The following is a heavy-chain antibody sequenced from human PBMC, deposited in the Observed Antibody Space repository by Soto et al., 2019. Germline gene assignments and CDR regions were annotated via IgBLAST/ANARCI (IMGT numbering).Heavy chain of an antibody. J-gene: IGHJ1*01. CDR2: ISYDGSNK. Sequence: GGYPRLSCAASGLTFSSYGMHWVRQAPGKGLEWLAVISYDGSNKYYADSVKGRFTISRDNSKNTLYLQMNSLRAEDTAVYYCAKEDVARLRFLEWLLGYWGQGSLVIVSS. V-gene: IGHV3-30*18. D-gene: IGHD3-3*01. CDR3: AKEDVARLRFLEWLLGY. CDR1: GLTFSSYG.